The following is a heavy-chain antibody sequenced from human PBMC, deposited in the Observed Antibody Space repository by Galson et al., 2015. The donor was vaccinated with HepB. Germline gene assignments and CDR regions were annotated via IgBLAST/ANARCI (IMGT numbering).Heavy chain of an antibody. V-gene: IGHV3-30*18. J-gene: IGHJ5*02. CDR2: ISYDGSNK. D-gene: IGHD1-1*01. CDR1: GFTFSSYG. Sequence: SLRLSCAASGFTFSSYGMHWVRQAPGKGLKWVAVISYDGSNKYYADSVKGRFTISRDNSKNTLYLQMNSLRAEDTAVYYCAKTAVPLDLNWFDPWGQGTLVTVSS. CDR3: AKTAVPLDLNWFDP.